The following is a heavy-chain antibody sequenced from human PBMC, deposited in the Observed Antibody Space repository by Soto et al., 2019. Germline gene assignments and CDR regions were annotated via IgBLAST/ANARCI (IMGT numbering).Heavy chain of an antibody. Sequence: SETLSLTCTVSGGSISSYYWSWIRQPPGKGPEWIGYIYYSGSTNYNPSLKSRVTISVDTSKNQFSLKLSSVTAADTAVYYCAGIDCSSTSCPAVGYYYYYYMDVWGKGTTVTVS. J-gene: IGHJ6*03. CDR3: AGIDCSSTSCPAVGYYYYYYMDV. CDR1: GGSISSYY. CDR2: IYYSGST. V-gene: IGHV4-59*01. D-gene: IGHD2-2*01.